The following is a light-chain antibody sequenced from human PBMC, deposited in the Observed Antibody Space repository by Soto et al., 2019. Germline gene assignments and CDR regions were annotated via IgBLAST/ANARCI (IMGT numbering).Light chain of an antibody. CDR1: SGSVSTSHN. J-gene: IGLJ3*02. Sequence: QAVVTQEPSFSVSPGGTVTLTCGLSSGSVSTSHNPSWYQQTPGQPPRTLMYSANTRSSGVPDRFSGSFLGNKAALTITGAQAVDEGDYYCLLYVSGGLWVFGGGTKLTVL. CDR2: SAN. V-gene: IGLV8-61*01. CDR3: LLYVSGGLWV.